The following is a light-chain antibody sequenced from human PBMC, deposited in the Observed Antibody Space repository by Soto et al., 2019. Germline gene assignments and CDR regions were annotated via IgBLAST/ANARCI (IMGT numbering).Light chain of an antibody. Sequence: EIVLPQSPATLSLSPGERATLSCRASRSFASSYLACYQHKPGQAPRLLIYAASSRATGIPDRFIGSGSGTDFTLTISRLEPDDSAVSYCHHYDRSPPYTFGQGTKLEIK. J-gene: IGKJ2*01. CDR3: HHYDRSPPYT. CDR1: RSFASSY. CDR2: AAS. V-gene: IGKV3-20*01.